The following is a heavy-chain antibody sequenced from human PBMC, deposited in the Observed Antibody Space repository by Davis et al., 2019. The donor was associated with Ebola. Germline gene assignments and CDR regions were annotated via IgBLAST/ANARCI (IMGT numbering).Heavy chain of an antibody. D-gene: IGHD2-15*01. CDR1: GFTFSSYA. Sequence: PGGSLRLSCAASGFTFSSYAMHRVRQATGKGLEWVAVISYDGSNKYYADSVKGRFTISRDNSKNTLYLQINSLRAEDTAVYYCARDMRQDIVVVVAATPYWFDPWGQGTLVTVSS. J-gene: IGHJ5*02. V-gene: IGHV3-30-3*01. CDR2: ISYDGSNK. CDR3: ARDMRQDIVVVVAATPYWFDP.